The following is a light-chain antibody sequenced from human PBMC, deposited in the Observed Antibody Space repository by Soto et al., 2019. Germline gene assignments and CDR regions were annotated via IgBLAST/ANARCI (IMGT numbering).Light chain of an antibody. CDR3: QQYGSSPYT. CDR1: QSVGSTY. J-gene: IGKJ3*01. V-gene: IGKV3-20*01. CDR2: GAS. Sequence: EIVLTQSPGTLSLSPGERATLSCRASQSVGSTYLAWYQQKPGQAPRLLIYGASSRAAGIPARFSGSGSGTDFTLTISRLEPQDFAVYYCQQYGSSPYTFGPGTKVDI.